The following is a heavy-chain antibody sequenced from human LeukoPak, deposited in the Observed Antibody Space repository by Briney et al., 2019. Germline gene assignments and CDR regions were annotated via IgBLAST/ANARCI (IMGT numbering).Heavy chain of an antibody. J-gene: IGHJ4*02. CDR2: IYYSGST. CDR3: ARQGYSYGYSFDY. CDR1: GGSISSSSYY. V-gene: IGHV4-39*01. D-gene: IGHD5-18*01. Sequence: SETLSLTCTVSGGSISSSSYYWGWIRQPPGKGLEWIGSIYYSGSTYYNPSLKSRVTISVDTSKNQFSLKLSSVTAADTAVYYCARQGYSYGYSFDYWGQGTQVTVSS.